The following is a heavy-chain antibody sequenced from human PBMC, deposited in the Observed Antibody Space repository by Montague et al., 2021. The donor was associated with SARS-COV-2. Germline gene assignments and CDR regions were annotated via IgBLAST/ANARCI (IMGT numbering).Heavy chain of an antibody. CDR2: TYYRSKWDS. V-gene: IGHV6-1*01. J-gene: IGHJ3*02. CDR3: ASAGRTLTGLDAFDI. CDR1: GDSVSSNSAA. Sequence: CAISGDSVSSNSAAWKWIRQSPSRGLEWLGRTYYRSKWDSDYAVSVKRRLVITPDTSKNQVSLQLNSVTPEDTAVYFCASAGRTLTGLDAFDIWDQGTMVTVSS. D-gene: IGHD3-9*01.